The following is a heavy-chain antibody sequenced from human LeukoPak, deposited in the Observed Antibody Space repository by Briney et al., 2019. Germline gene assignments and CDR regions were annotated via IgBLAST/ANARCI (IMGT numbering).Heavy chain of an antibody. CDR3: AREPPYGDYAPDY. V-gene: IGHV3-48*02. D-gene: IGHD4-17*01. CDR1: GFTFSSYR. Sequence: GGCLRLSCAASGFTFSSYRMNWVRQAPGKGLEWGSYSSRSSSSIYYADSVKGRFTISRDNAKNSLYLQMNRMRDEYAAVYYGAREPPYGDYAPDYWGQGTLVTVSS. CDR2: SSRSSSSI. J-gene: IGHJ4*02.